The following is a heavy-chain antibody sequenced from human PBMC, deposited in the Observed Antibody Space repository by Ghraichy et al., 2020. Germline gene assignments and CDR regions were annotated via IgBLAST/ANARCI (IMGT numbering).Heavy chain of an antibody. CDR2: IIPIFRSA. D-gene: IGHD3-3*01. V-gene: IGHV1-69*13. CDR3: ATRRITIFGVAKHPNTAFNYYMDV. Sequence: SVKVSCKASGGTFSSYAVSWVRQAPGQGLEWMGGIIPIFRSASYAQKFQGRVTITADESTSTAHMELSRLRSEDTAVYYCATRRITIFGVAKHPNTAFNYYMDVWGKGTTVTVSS. CDR1: GGTFSSYA. J-gene: IGHJ6*03.